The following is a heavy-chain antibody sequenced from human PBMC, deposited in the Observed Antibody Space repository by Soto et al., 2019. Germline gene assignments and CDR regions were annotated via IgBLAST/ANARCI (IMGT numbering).Heavy chain of an antibody. Sequence: EVQLVESGGGLVQPGGSLRLSCAASGFTFSSYSMNWVRQAPGKGLEWVSYISSSSSTIYYADSVKGRFTISRDNAKNSLYLQMNSLRDEDTAVYYCARGLGRFGGSSCSGGSCSFDYWGQGTLVTVSS. D-gene: IGHD2-15*01. CDR1: GFTFSSYS. CDR3: ARGLGRFGGSSCSGGSCSFDY. J-gene: IGHJ4*02. V-gene: IGHV3-48*02. CDR2: ISSSSSTI.